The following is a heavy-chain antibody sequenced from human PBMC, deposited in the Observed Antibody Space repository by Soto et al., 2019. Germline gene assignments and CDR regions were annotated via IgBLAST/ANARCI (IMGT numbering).Heavy chain of an antibody. D-gene: IGHD2-15*01. CDR1: GGSISSSSYY. CDR2: IYYSGST. Sequence: SETLSLTCTVSGGSISSSSYYWGWIRQPPGKGLEWIGSIYYSGSTYYNPSLKSRVTISVDTSKNQFSLKLSSVTAADTAVYYCARDRSPLVAATPFDFDYWGQGTLVTVSS. CDR3: ARDRSPLVAATPFDFDY. J-gene: IGHJ4*02. V-gene: IGHV4-39*07.